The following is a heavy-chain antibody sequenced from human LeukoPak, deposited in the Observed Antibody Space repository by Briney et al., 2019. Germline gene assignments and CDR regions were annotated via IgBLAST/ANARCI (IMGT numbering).Heavy chain of an antibody. D-gene: IGHD3-22*01. J-gene: IGHJ1*01. CDR2: INPNSGDT. CDR3: ARGYYDSSDFEYFQH. V-gene: IGHV1-2*02. Sequence: ASVKVSCKASGYSFTGYHIHWVRQAPGQGLEWMAWINPNSGDTNFAQKFQGRVTMTRDTSISTVYMELSRLRSDDTAVFFCARGYYDSSDFEYFQHWGQGTLVTVSS. CDR1: GYSFTGYH.